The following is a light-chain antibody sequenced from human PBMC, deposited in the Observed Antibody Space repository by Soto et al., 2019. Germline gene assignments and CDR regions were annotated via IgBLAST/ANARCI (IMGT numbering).Light chain of an antibody. CDR2: AAS. J-gene: IGKJ1*01. CDR1: QDIGNS. V-gene: IGKV1-27*01. Sequence: DIQMTQSPSSLSASIGDRVTLTCRASQDIGNSLAWFQQKPGKVPKLLMYAASTLQSGVPSRFSGSGSGTEFTLSISSLQPEDVAIYYCQKYNRVPWTFGQGTKVEIK. CDR3: QKYNRVPWT.